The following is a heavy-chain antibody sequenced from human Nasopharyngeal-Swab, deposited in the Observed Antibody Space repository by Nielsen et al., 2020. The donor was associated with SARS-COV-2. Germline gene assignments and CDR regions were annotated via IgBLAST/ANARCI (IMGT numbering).Heavy chain of an antibody. Sequence: ASVKVSCKASGYTFTSYDINWVRQATGQGLEWMGWMNPNSGNTGYAQKFQGRVTMTRNTSISTAYMELSSLRSEDTAVYYCARTYYDFWSGYFTNDYWGQGTLVTVSS. CDR1: GYTFTSYD. D-gene: IGHD3-3*01. CDR3: ARTYYDFWSGYFTNDY. V-gene: IGHV1-8*01. J-gene: IGHJ4*02. CDR2: MNPNSGNT.